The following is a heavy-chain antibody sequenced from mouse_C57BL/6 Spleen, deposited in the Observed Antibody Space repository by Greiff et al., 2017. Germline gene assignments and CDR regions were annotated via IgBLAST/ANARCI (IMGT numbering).Heavy chain of an antibody. CDR2: IYPRSGNT. V-gene: IGHV1-81*01. CDR1: GYTFTSYG. D-gene: IGHD1-1*01. J-gene: IGHJ1*03. Sequence: QVQLKESGAELARPGASVKLSCKASGYTFTSYGISWVKQRTGQGLEWIGEIYPRSGNTYYNEKFKGKATLTADKSSSTAYMELRSLTSEDSAVYFCARLYGSSPWYFDVWGTGTTVTVSS. CDR3: ARLYGSSPWYFDV.